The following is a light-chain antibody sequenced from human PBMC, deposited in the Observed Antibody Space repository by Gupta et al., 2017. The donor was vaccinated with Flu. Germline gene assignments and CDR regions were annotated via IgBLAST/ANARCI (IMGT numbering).Light chain of an antibody. J-gene: IGLJ2*01. CDR2: GKN. CDR3: NSRYSICNHVV. V-gene: IGLV3-19*01. Sequence: SSERPQDPAVTVALGQTVRITCPGDSLRSYYASWYHQKPPQAPVLVIYGKNNRPPGIPDRFSGSSSGNTASLTITGAQAEDEDDYYCNSRYSICNHVVFGGGTKLTVL. CDR1: SLRSYY.